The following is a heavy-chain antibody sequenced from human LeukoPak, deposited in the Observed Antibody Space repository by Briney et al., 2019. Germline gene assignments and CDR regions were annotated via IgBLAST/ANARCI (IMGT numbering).Heavy chain of an antibody. CDR3: AREVADYGGYYYYHYMDV. D-gene: IGHD4-23*01. V-gene: IGHV4-39*07. Sequence: SETLSHTCTVSGGSISSSSYYWGWIRQPPGKGLEWIGSIYYSGSTYYNPSLKSRVTISVDTSKNQFSLKLSSVTAADTAMYYCAREVADYGGYYYYHYMDVWGKGTTVTISS. J-gene: IGHJ6*03. CDR1: GGSISSSSYY. CDR2: IYYSGST.